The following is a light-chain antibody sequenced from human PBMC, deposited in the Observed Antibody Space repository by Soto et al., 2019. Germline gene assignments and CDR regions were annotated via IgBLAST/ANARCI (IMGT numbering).Light chain of an antibody. CDR3: QPYGTSSFT. Sequence: EIVLTQSPGTLSLSPGERATLSCRASQSVSSSYLAWYQQKPGQAPRLLIYGASSRATDIPDRFSGSGSGTDFTLTISSLEPEDFAVYYCQPYGTSSFTFGPGTKGDI. CDR1: QSVSSSY. J-gene: IGKJ3*01. V-gene: IGKV3-20*01. CDR2: GAS.